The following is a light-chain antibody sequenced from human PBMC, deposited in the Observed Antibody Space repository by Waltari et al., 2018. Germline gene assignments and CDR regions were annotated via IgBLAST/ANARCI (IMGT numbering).Light chain of an antibody. Sequence: DIQVTQSPSSLSASVGDRVTITCRASQSMSSFLNWYQQKPGKATRLLISATSNLQSGVQSRFSGSGSGADCTLTIKSLQPEDFATYYCLQSYSLSLFTFGPGTRVDIK. J-gene: IGKJ3*01. CDR3: LQSYSLSLFT. CDR2: ATS. V-gene: IGKV1-39*01. CDR1: QSMSSF.